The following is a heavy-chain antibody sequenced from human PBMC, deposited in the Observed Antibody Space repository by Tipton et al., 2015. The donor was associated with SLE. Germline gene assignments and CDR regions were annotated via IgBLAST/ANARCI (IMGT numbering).Heavy chain of an antibody. D-gene: IGHD6-13*01. CDR3: ARVGSSSWTGAFDY. J-gene: IGHJ4*02. Sequence: TLSLTCAVYGGSFSGYYWSWIRQPPGEGLEWIGYIYYSGSTNYNPSLKSRVTISVDTSKNQFSLKLSSVTAADTAVYYCARVGSSSWTGAFDYWGQGTLVTVSS. V-gene: IGHV4-59*01. CDR2: IYYSGST. CDR1: GGSFSGYY.